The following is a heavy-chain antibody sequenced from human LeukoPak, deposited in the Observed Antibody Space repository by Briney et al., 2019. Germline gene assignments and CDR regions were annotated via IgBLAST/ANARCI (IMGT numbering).Heavy chain of an antibody. V-gene: IGHV4-38-2*02. CDR2: VLQSGTT. J-gene: IGHJ4*02. CDR3: ARGDGSGWYATGPSYYFDY. Sequence: SETLSLTCSVSGYSISSGYYWGWIRQSPEKGLEWIGNVLQSGTTNYNPSLKSRVTISVDTSKNQFSLKLNSVTAADTAVYYCARGDGSGWYATGPSYYFDYWGQGTLVTVSS. D-gene: IGHD3-10*01. CDR1: GYSISSGYY.